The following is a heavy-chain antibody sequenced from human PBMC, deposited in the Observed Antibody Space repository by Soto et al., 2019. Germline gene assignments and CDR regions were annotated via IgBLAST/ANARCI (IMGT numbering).Heavy chain of an antibody. CDR1: GFTFSSYA. J-gene: IGHJ4*02. CDR3: AKAPAPRMVSSPQFEY. V-gene: IGHV3-23*01. CDR2: ISGSGGST. Sequence: GGSLRLSCAASGFTFSSYAMSWVRQAPGKGLEWVSAISGSGGSTYYADSVKGRFTISRDNSKNTLYLQMNSLRAEDTAVYYCAKAPAPRMVSSPQFEYWGQGTLVNVSS. D-gene: IGHD3-10*01.